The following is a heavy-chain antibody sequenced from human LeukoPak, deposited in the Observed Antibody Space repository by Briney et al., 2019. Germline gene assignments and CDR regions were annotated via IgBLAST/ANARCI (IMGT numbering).Heavy chain of an antibody. J-gene: IGHJ5*02. D-gene: IGHD6-13*01. CDR1: GGSISSGSYY. Sequence: SETLSLTCTVSGGSISSGSYYWSWIRQPAGKGLEWIGRIYTSGSTNYNPSLKSRVTISVDTSKNQFSLKLSSVTAADTAVYYCARASSSWGTNWFDPWGQGTLVTVSS. CDR3: ARASSSWGTNWFDP. CDR2: IYTSGST. V-gene: IGHV4-61*02.